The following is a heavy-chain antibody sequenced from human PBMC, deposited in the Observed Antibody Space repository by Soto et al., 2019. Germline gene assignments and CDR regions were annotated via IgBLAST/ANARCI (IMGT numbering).Heavy chain of an antibody. CDR3: ARGGGSHHHFDS. CDR2: IYNSGST. J-gene: IGHJ4*02. V-gene: IGHV4-59*01. Sequence: SETLSLTCPVSGGSISSYYWSWIRQPPGKGLEWIGYIYNSGSTNYNPSLKSRVAISVDTSKNQFSLNLSSVTAADTAVYYCARGGGSHHHFDSWGQGTLVTVSS. CDR1: GGSISSYY. D-gene: IGHD1-26*01.